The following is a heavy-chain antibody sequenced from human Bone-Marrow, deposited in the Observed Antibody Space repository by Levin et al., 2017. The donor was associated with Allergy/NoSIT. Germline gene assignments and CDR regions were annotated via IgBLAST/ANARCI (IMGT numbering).Heavy chain of an antibody. D-gene: IGHD6-19*01. CDR2: LQGSGGNLI. Sequence: GESLKISCAASGFSFSTYAMSWVRQAPGKRLEWVSTLQGSGGNLINYADSVKGRFTISRDNSKNTLYLQMNSLRAEDTAVYYCAKTLWIVAGIGWFDLWGQGTLVTVSS. CDR3: AKTLWIVAGIGWFDL. J-gene: IGHJ5*02. CDR1: GFSFSTYA. V-gene: IGHV3-23*01.